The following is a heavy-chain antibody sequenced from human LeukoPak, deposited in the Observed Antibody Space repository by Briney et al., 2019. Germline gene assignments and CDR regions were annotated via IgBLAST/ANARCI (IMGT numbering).Heavy chain of an antibody. CDR1: GGSISSYY. J-gene: IGHJ5*02. V-gene: IGHV4-59*12. CDR3: ARGGVPGLVGTKVRRPWFDP. CDR2: IYYSGST. Sequence: PSETLSLTCTVSGGSISSYYWSWIRQPPGKGLEWIGYIYYSGSTNYNPSLKSRVIISVDTSKNQFSLKLNSVTAADTAVYYCARGGVPGLVGTKVRRPWFDPWGQGTLVTVSS. D-gene: IGHD1-7*01.